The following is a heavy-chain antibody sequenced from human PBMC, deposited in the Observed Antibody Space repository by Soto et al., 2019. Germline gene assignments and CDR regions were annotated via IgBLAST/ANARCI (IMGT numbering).Heavy chain of an antibody. V-gene: IGHV3-23*01. J-gene: IGHJ4*02. CDR3: ATGRSGSYASH. CDR1: GFTFSSYA. Sequence: AGGSLRLSCAASGFTFSSYAMSWVRQAPGKGLEWVSAISGSGGSTYYADSVKGRFTISRDNSKNTLYLQMNSLRAEDTAVYYCATGRSGSYASHWGQGTLVTVSS. D-gene: IGHD1-26*01. CDR2: ISGSGGST.